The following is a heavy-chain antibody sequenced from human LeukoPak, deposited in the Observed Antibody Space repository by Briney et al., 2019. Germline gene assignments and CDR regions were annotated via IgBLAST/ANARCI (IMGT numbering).Heavy chain of an antibody. V-gene: IGHV4-39*07. J-gene: IGHJ4*02. Sequence: PSETLSLTCTVSGGSISSSRHYWGWIRQPPGKGLEWIGTIYYRGSTSSKPSLESRVTISVDTSKNQFSLKLSSVTAADTAVYYCARANDYNDYYFDYWGQGTLVTVSS. CDR1: GGSISSSRHY. CDR3: ARANDYNDYYFDY. D-gene: IGHD4-17*01. CDR2: IYYRGST.